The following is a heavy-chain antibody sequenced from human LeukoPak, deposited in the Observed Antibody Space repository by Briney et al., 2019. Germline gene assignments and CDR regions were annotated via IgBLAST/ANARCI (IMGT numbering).Heavy chain of an antibody. D-gene: IGHD2-2*01. CDR1: GFTFSSYA. J-gene: IGHJ4*02. CDR2: ISGSGGST. Sequence: PGGSLRLSCAASGFTFSSYAMSWVRQAPGKGLEWVSAISGSGGSTYYADSVKGRFTISRDNSKNTLYLQMNSLRAEDTAVYYCAKDSVEGIVVVPAASISFDYWGQGTLVTVSS. V-gene: IGHV3-23*01. CDR3: AKDSVEGIVVVPAASISFDY.